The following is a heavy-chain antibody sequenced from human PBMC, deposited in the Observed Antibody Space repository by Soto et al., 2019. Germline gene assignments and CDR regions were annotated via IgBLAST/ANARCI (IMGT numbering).Heavy chain of an antibody. CDR2: ISSSSSTI. V-gene: IGHV3-48*02. Sequence: GGSLRLSCAASGFTFSSYSMNWVRQAPGKGLEWVSYISSSSSTIYYADSVKGRFTISRDNAKNSLYLQMNSLRDEDTAVYYCARDPWSYGPDYFDYWGQGTLVTVSS. D-gene: IGHD5-18*01. CDR1: GFTFSSYS. J-gene: IGHJ4*02. CDR3: ARDPWSYGPDYFDY.